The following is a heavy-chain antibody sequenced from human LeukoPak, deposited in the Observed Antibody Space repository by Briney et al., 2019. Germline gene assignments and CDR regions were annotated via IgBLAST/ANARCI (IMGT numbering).Heavy chain of an antibody. Sequence: GGSLRLSCAASGFTFSSYWMHWVRQAPGKGLVWVSRINSDGSSTSYADSVKGRFTIPRDNAKNTLYLQMNSLRAEDTAVYYCAREGVWRQQLVDYYYGMDVWGQGTTVTVSS. J-gene: IGHJ6*02. CDR1: GFTFSSYW. V-gene: IGHV3-74*01. CDR3: AREGVWRQQLVDYYYGMDV. CDR2: INSDGSST. D-gene: IGHD6-13*01.